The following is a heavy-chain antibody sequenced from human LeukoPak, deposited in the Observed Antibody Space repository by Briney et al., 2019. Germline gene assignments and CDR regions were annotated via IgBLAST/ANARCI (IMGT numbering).Heavy chain of an antibody. J-gene: IGHJ3*02. V-gene: IGHV4-61*02. D-gene: IGHD3-22*01. CDR1: GGSISSGSYF. CDR3: AGYYDSSGPMGYRI. CDR2: IYTSRST. Sequence: SETLSLTCTVSGGSISSGSYFWSWIRQPAGQGLEWIGRIYTSRSTKYNPSLKSRVTISVDTSRNQFSLKLSSVTAADTAVYYCAGYYDSSGPMGYRIWGQGTMVTVSS.